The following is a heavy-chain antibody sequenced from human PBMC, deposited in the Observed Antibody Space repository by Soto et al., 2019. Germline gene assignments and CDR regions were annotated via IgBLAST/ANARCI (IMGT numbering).Heavy chain of an antibody. CDR1: GDSVSSKSAA. V-gene: IGHV6-1*01. J-gene: IGHJ6*02. Sequence: SQTLELTGAIPGDSVSSKSAAWNWIRQSPSRGLEWLGRTYYRSKWYNDYAVSVKSRITINTDTSKNQFSLQLNSVTPEDTAVYYCASLNYHLVYSGLDVFYQDTSLTVSS. CDR2: TYYRSKWYN. D-gene: IGHD1-7*01. CDR3: ASLNYHLVYSGLDV.